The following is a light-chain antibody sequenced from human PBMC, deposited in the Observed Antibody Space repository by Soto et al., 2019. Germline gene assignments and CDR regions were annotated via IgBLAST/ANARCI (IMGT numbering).Light chain of an antibody. J-gene: IGKJ5*01. Sequence: DIQLTQSPSFMSAYVGDRVTITCRASQGINTFLAWYQQKPGKAPKLLIYFASTLQSGVPSSFSGSGSGTEVSLTISSVQPEDVATYHCQQITGYPITFGQVSRLEIK. CDR3: QQITGYPIT. CDR2: FAS. V-gene: IGKV1-9*01. CDR1: QGINTF.